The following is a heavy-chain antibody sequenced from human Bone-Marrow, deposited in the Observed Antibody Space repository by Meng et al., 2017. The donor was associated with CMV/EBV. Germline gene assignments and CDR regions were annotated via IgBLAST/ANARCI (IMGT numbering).Heavy chain of an antibody. Sequence: SETLSLTCTVSGASISTNNWWTWVRQTVGKGLEWIGEVHNSGTTSYNPSLQSRVTISLPRSRNQSFLNLNAVTAADTGVYYCARVLVVCSFSSCSFDPWGQGTLVTVSS. D-gene: IGHD2-15*01. CDR3: ARVLVVCSFSSCSFDP. CDR1: GASISTNNW. CDR2: VHNSGTT. J-gene: IGHJ5*02. V-gene: IGHV4-4*02.